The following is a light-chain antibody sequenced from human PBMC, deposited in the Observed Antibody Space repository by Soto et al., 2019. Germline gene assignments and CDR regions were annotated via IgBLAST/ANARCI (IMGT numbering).Light chain of an antibody. CDR1: QGISSY. J-gene: IGKJ3*01. CDR2: AAS. CDR3: QQYYSYPL. Sequence: AIRMTQSPSSLSASTGDRVTITCRASQGISSYLAWYQQKPGKAPKLLIYAASTLQSGVPSRFSGSGSGTDFTLTISCLRSEDFATYYCQQYYSYPLFGPGTKVDIK. V-gene: IGKV1-8*01.